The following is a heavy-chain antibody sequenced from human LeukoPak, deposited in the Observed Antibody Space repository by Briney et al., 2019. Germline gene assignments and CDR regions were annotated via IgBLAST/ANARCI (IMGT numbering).Heavy chain of an antibody. J-gene: IGHJ4*02. CDR2: IYYSGST. D-gene: IGHD5-12*01. V-gene: IGHV4-59*08. CDR1: GGSISSYY. Sequence: PSETLSLTCTVSGGSISSYYWSWIRQPPGKGLEWIGYIYYSGSTNYNPSLKSRVTISVDTSKNQFSLKLSSVTAADTAVYYCARHTGGYEPYYFDYWGRGTLVTVSS. CDR3: ARHTGGYEPYYFDY.